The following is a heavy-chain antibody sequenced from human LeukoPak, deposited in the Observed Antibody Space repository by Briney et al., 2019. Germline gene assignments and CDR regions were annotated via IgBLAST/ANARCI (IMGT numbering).Heavy chain of an antibody. V-gene: IGHV3-48*02. CDR3: ARQTGATPFDP. D-gene: IGHD5-12*01. J-gene: IGHJ5*02. Sequence: GGSLRLSCAASGFTFSSYSMNWVRQAPGKGLEWVSYISSSSSTIDYADSVKGRFTISRDNAKNSPYLQMNSLRDEDTAVYYCARQTGATPFDPWGQGTLVTVSS. CDR2: ISSSSSTI. CDR1: GFTFSSYS.